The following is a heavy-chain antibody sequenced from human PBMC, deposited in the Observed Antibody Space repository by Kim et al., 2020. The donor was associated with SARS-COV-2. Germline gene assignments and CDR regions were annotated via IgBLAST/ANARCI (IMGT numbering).Heavy chain of an antibody. J-gene: IGHJ4*02. V-gene: IGHV5-51*01. CDR2: IYPGDSDT. CDR1: GYSFTSYW. Sequence: GESLKISCKGSGYSFTSYWIGWVRQMPGKGLVWMGIIYPGDSDTRYSPSFQGQVTISADKSISTAYLQWSSLKASDTAMYYCARQARYYDFWSGYYTGIDYWGQGTLVTVSS. D-gene: IGHD3-3*01. CDR3: ARQARYYDFWSGYYTGIDY.